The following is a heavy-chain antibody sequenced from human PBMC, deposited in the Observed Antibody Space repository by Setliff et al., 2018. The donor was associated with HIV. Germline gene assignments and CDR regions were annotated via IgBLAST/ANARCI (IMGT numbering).Heavy chain of an antibody. Sequence: SETLSLTCAVSGYSISSGYYWGWIRQPPGKGLEWIGSIYHSGSTYYNPSLKSRVTISVDTSKNQSSLKLSSVTAADTAVYYCARGRYSGSYGYWGQGTLVTVSS. CDR3: ARGRYSGSYGY. J-gene: IGHJ4*02. CDR2: IYHSGST. D-gene: IGHD1-26*01. V-gene: IGHV4-38-2*01. CDR1: GYSISSGYY.